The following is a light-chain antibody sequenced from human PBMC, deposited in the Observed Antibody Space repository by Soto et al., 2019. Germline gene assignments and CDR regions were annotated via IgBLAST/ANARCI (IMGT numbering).Light chain of an antibody. CDR2: GAS. J-gene: IGKJ5*01. V-gene: IGKV3-20*01. Sequence: EIVLTQSPGTLSLSPGERATLSCRASQSVSSSYLAWYQQQPGQAPRLLIYGASSRATGIPDRFSGSGCWTEFTLTISRLEPEDFLVYYCQQYGSSPPITFGQGTRLEIK. CDR1: QSVSSSY. CDR3: QQYGSSPPIT.